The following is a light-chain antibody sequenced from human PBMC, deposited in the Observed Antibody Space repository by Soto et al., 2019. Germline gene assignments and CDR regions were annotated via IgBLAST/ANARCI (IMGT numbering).Light chain of an antibody. Sequence: QSALTQPASVSGSPGQSITISCTGTSSDIGNYNLVSWYQQHPGKAPKLIIYEVTKRPSGVSNRFSASKSGSTASLTISGLQAEDEAEYYCCSYAGITTYDAFGTGTKLTVL. CDR2: EVT. CDR3: CSYAGITTYDA. V-gene: IGLV2-23*02. J-gene: IGLJ1*01. CDR1: SSDIGNYNL.